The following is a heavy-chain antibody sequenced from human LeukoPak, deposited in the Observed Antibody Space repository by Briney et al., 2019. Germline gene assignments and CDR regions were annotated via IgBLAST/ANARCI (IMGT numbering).Heavy chain of an antibody. J-gene: IGHJ3*02. CDR2: IYYSGST. V-gene: IGHV4-59*01. Sequence: SETLSLTCTVSGGSISSYYWSWIRQPPGKGLEWIGYIYYSGSTNYNPSLKSRVTISVDTSKNQFSLKLSSVTAADTTVYYCARDRTLDAFDIWGQGTMVTVSS. D-gene: IGHD3-16*01. CDR1: GGSISSYY. CDR3: ARDRTLDAFDI.